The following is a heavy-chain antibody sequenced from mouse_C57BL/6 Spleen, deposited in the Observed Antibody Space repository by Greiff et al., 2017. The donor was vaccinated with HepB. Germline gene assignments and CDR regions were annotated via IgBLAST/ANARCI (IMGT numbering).Heavy chain of an antibody. V-gene: IGHV3-6*01. CDR1: GYSITSGYY. CDR3: AREGAYGYDEGFDY. Sequence: ESGPGLVKPSQSLSLTCSVTGYSITSGYYWNWIRQFPGNKLEWMGYISYDGSNNYNPSLKNRISITRDTSKNQFFLKLNSVTTEDTATYYCAREGAYGYDEGFDYWGQGTTLTVSS. CDR2: ISYDGSN. J-gene: IGHJ2*01. D-gene: IGHD2-2*01.